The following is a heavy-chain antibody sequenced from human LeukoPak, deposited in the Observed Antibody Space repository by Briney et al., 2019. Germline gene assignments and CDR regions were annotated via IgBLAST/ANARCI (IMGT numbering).Heavy chain of an antibody. CDR1: GFTFSSYS. CDR3: ARDLKRRVYYDSSGSDDAFDI. V-gene: IGHV3-48*04. J-gene: IGHJ3*02. Sequence: GGSLRLSCAASGFTFSSYSMNWVRQAPGKGLEWVSYISSSSSTIYYADSVKGRFTISRDNAKNSLYLQMNSLRAEDTAVYYCARDLKRRVYYDSSGSDDAFDIWGQGTMVTVSS. D-gene: IGHD3-22*01. CDR2: ISSSSSTI.